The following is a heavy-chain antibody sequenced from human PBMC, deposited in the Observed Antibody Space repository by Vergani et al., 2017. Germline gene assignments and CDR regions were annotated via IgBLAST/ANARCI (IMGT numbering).Heavy chain of an antibody. J-gene: IGHJ3*02. Sequence: EVQLLESGGGLAQPGGSLRLSCAASGFTFRNYAMTWVRQAPGKGLEGVSIISASDRRTHYADSVKGRFTISRDNSKNTLFLQMNSLRPEDTAVYYCAKVGRSEVAGTFGAFDIWGQGTMVTVSS. D-gene: IGHD6-19*01. V-gene: IGHV3-23*01. CDR2: ISASDRRT. CDR3: AKVGRSEVAGTFGAFDI. CDR1: GFTFRNYA.